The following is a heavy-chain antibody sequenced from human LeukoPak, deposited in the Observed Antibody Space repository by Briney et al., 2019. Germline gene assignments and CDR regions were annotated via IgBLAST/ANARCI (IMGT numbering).Heavy chain of an antibody. CDR3: ARDLHPSGWSYRGDYYFDY. Sequence: GGSLRLSCAASGFTFSSYSMNWVRQAPGKGLEWVSYISSSSSTIYYADSVKGRFTISGDNAKNSLYLQMNSLRDEDTAVYYCARDLHPSGWSYRGDYYFDYWGQGTLVTVSS. CDR1: GFTFSSYS. J-gene: IGHJ4*02. D-gene: IGHD6-19*01. V-gene: IGHV3-48*02. CDR2: ISSSSSTI.